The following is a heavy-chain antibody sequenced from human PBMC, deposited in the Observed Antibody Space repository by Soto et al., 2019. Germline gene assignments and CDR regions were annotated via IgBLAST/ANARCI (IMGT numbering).Heavy chain of an antibody. CDR1: GFTFSSYW. J-gene: IGHJ6*02. D-gene: IGHD6-19*01. V-gene: IGHV3-74*01. CDR3: AREPNTRWLVQHYYGMDV. Sequence: GGSLRLSCAASGFTFSSYWMHWVRQAPGKGLVWVSRINSDGSSTSYADSVKGRFTISRDNAKNTLYLQMNSLRAEDTAVYYCAREPNTRWLVQHYYGMDVWGQGTTVTV. CDR2: INSDGSST.